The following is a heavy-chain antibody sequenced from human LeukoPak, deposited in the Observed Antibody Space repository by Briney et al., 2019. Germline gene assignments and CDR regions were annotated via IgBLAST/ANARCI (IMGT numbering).Heavy chain of an antibody. Sequence: PGGSLRLSCAASGFTFSSFGMNWVRQAPGKGLEWVSYISDSSSLTYYADSVKGRFTISRDNAKNSLSLQLNSLRDEDTAVYYCARGFNYYDNSGYYQYYFDYWGQGTLVTVSS. J-gene: IGHJ4*02. CDR2: ISDSSSLT. CDR3: ARGFNYYDNSGYYQYYFDY. D-gene: IGHD3-22*01. CDR1: GFTFSSFG. V-gene: IGHV3-48*02.